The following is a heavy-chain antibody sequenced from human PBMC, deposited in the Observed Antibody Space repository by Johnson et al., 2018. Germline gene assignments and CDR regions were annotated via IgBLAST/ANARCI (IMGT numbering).Heavy chain of an antibody. CDR3: ARGPSGYYYMDG. CDR1: GFTFSNYD. V-gene: IGHV3-13*01. J-gene: IGHJ6*03. Sequence: VQLVQSGGGLVQPGGSLRLSCTASGFTFSNYDMHWVRQVTGKGLEWVSTTGTAADKYYSGSVKGRFTISRESAKNSLYLRMNSLRAGDPAVYYCARGPSGYYYMDGWGKGTTVTVSS. CDR2: TGTAADK.